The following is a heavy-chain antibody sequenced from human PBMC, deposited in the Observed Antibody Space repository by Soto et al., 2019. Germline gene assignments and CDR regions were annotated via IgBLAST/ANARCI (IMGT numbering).Heavy chain of an antibody. J-gene: IGHJ4*02. CDR1: GFIFTDYS. D-gene: IGHD5-12*01. CDR3: ARDPQRRDGYNFDS. CDR2: ITKGGETT. V-gene: IGHV3-11*01. Sequence: QVQLVESGGGLVEPGGSLRLSCAASGFIFTDYSLTWIRQAPGKGLEWISYITKGGETTQHADSVKGRFTISRDNAKKVLFLQMNRLIAEDTAVYYCARDPQRRDGYNFDSWGLGTLVTVSS.